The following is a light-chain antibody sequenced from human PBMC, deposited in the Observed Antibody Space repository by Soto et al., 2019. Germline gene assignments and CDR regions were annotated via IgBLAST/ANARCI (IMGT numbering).Light chain of an antibody. CDR3: QQYGSPPPRSDT. CDR1: QSVSSSY. V-gene: IGKV3-20*01. CDR2: GAS. Sequence: EIALTQSPGTLSLSPGERATLSCRASQSVSSSYLAWYQQKPGQAPRLLIYGASSRATGIPDRFSGSGSGTDFTLTISRLEHEDFAVYYCQQYGSPPPRSDTLGQGTKLEIK. J-gene: IGKJ2*01.